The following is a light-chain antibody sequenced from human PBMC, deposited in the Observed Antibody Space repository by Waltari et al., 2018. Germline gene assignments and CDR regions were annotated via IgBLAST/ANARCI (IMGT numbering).Light chain of an antibody. CDR1: QDISNS. CDR2: SVS. V-gene: IGKV1-NL1*01. Sequence: TCRASQDISNSVAWFQQKPGRAPKLLLYSVSTLDSGVPSRFSGSGSGTHFTLTITSLQPEDFATYYCQQYYSIHLTFGPGTNVDIE. J-gene: IGKJ3*01. CDR3: QQYYSIHLT.